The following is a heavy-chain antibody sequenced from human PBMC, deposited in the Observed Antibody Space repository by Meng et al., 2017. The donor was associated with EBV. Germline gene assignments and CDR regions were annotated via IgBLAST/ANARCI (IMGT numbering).Heavy chain of an antibody. Sequence: QVKSVEPGAEVKKPGASVKVFCKASGYTFTSYYMHWVRQAPGQGLEWMGIINPSGGSTSYAQKFQGRVTMTRDTSTSTVYMELSSLRSEDTAVYYCARNGIAAWGWFDPWGQGTLVTVSS. CDR3: ARNGIAAWGWFDP. CDR1: GYTFTSYY. V-gene: IGHV1-46*01. J-gene: IGHJ5*02. D-gene: IGHD6-13*01. CDR2: INPSGGST.